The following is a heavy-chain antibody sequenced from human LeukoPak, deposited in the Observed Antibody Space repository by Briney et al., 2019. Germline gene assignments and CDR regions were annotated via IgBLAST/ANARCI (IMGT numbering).Heavy chain of an antibody. V-gene: IGHV3-30*18. CDR2: ISYDGSNK. Sequence: GGSLRLSCAASGFTFSSYGMHWVRQAPGKGLEWVAVISYDGSNKYYADSVKGRFTISRDNSKNTLYLQMNSLRAEDTAVYYCAKVSSPPISYGSGSYYNGAIDYWGQGTLVTVSS. J-gene: IGHJ4*02. CDR1: GFTFSSYG. D-gene: IGHD3-10*01. CDR3: AKVSSPPISYGSGSYYNGAIDY.